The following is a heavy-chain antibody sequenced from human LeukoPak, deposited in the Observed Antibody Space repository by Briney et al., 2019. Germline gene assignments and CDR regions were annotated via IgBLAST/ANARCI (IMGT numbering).Heavy chain of an antibody. CDR3: ASEGGDYFDY. CDR1: GFTFSSYA. V-gene: IGHV3-64*04. D-gene: IGHD4-17*01. CDR2: ISSNGGST. J-gene: IGHJ4*02. Sequence: PGGSLRLSCSASGFTFSSYAMHWVRQAPGKGLEYVSAISSNGGSTYYADSVKGRFTISRDNSKNTLYLQMNSLRPEDTAVYFCASEGGDYFDYWGQGTLVTVSS.